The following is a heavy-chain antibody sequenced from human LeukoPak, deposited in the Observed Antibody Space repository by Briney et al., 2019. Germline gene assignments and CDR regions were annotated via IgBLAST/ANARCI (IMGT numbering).Heavy chain of an antibody. D-gene: IGHD3-22*01. V-gene: IGHV4-34*01. CDR2: INHSGST. CDR1: GGSFSGYY. CDR3: ARGHREYYYDSSGYYLTDY. J-gene: IGHJ4*02. Sequence: SETLSLTCAVYGGSFSGYYWSWIRQPPGKGLEWIGEINHSGSTNYNPSLKSRVTISVDTSKNQFSLKLSSVTAADTAVYYCARGHREYYYDSSGYYLTDYWGQGTLVTVSS.